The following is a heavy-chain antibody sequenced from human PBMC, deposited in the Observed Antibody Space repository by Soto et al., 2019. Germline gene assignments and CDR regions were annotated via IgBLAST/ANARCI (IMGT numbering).Heavy chain of an antibody. J-gene: IGHJ4*02. CDR3: ARDGFNYRSGWYLSPRYFDY. CDR1: GFTFSSYG. V-gene: IGHV3-7*05. D-gene: IGHD6-19*01. CDR2: IKQDGSEK. Sequence: EVQLVESGGGLVQPGGSLRLSCAASGFTFSSYGMSWVRQAPGKGLEWVANIKQDGSEKYYVDSVKGRFTISRDNAKNSLYLKMNILRAEDTAVYYCARDGFNYRSGWYLSPRYFDYWGQGTLVTVSS.